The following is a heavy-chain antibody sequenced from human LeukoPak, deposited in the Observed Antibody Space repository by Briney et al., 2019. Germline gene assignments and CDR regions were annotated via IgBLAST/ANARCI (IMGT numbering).Heavy chain of an antibody. CDR2: MSGSGKYI. Sequence: GGSLRLSCAASGFTFSAYDMNWVRQAPGKGLERVSSMSGSGKYIYYADSVRGRFTISRDNAKNSLYLQVNSLRVEDTAVYYCARGYSSSPGVGYRGQGTLVTVSS. V-gene: IGHV3-21*01. CDR3: ARGYSSSPGVGY. CDR1: GFTFSAYD. D-gene: IGHD6-6*01. J-gene: IGHJ4*02.